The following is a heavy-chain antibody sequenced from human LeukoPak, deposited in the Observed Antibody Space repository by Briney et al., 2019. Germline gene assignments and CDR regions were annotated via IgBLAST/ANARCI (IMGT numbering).Heavy chain of an antibody. V-gene: IGHV3-23*01. Sequence: GGSLRLSCAPSGLSFSSYTIHWVRQAPGKGLEWVSAISGSGGSTYYADSVKGRFTISRDNSKHTLYLQMNSLRAEDTAVYYCAKAPQPVFTMIVVVITFFDYWGQGTLVTVSS. CDR2: ISGSGGST. CDR1: GLSFSSYT. CDR3: AKAPQPVFTMIVVVITFFDY. J-gene: IGHJ4*02. D-gene: IGHD3-22*01.